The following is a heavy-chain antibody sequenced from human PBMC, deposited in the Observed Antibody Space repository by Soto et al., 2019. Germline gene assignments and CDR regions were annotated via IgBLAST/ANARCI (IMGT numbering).Heavy chain of an antibody. CDR1: GFTFSSYA. CDR3: ARPLPRRIAVAGYNWFDP. V-gene: IGHV3-30-3*01. CDR2: ISYDGSNK. D-gene: IGHD6-19*01. Sequence: VQLVESGGGVVQPGRSLRLSCAASGFTFSSYAMHWVRQAPGKGLEWVAVISYDGSNKYYADSVKGRFTISRDNSKNTLYLQMNSLRAEDTAVYYCARPLPRRIAVAGYNWFDPWGQGTLVTVSS. J-gene: IGHJ5*02.